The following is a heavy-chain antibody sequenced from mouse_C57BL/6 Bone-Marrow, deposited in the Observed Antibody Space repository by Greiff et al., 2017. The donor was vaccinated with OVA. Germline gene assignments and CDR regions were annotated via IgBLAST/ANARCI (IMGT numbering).Heavy chain of an antibody. V-gene: IGHV3-6*01. CDR3: ARNYALAY. CDR1: GYSITSGYY. Sequence: EVKLVESGPGLVKPSQSLSLTCSVTGYSITSGYYWNWIRQFPGNKLEWMGYISYDGSNNYNPSLKNLISITRYTSKNQFFLKLNSVTTEDTATYYCARNYALAYWGQGTLVTVSA. J-gene: IGHJ3*01. CDR2: ISYDGSN. D-gene: IGHD1-1*01.